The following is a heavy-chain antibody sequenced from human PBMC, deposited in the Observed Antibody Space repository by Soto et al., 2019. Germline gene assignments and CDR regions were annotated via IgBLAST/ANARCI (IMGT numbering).Heavy chain of an antibody. V-gene: IGHV4-34*01. Sequence: QVQLQQWGAGLLKPSETLSLTCAVYGGSFSGYYWSWIRQPPGKGLEWIGEINHSGSTNYNPSLTSRVTISVDTSMNQLSLKLSSVTVADTAVYYCASGPAAGENAFDIWGQGTMVTVSS. CDR3: ASGPAAGENAFDI. CDR2: INHSGST. D-gene: IGHD6-13*01. J-gene: IGHJ3*02. CDR1: GGSFSGYY.